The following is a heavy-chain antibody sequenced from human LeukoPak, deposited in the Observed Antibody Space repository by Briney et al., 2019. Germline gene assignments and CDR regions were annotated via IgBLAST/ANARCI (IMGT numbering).Heavy chain of an antibody. CDR1: GFTFTSYS. D-gene: IGHD1-26*01. CDR3: ATVEGEWERNAFDF. V-gene: IGHV3-21*06. Sequence: GGSLRLSCAASGFTFTSYSMTWVRQAPGKGLEWVSFISSRGTYIFYADSMKGRFTISRDNAKNSLYLQMDSLRAEDTAVYYCATVEGEWERNAFDFWGQGTMVTVSS. CDR2: ISSRGTYI. J-gene: IGHJ3*01.